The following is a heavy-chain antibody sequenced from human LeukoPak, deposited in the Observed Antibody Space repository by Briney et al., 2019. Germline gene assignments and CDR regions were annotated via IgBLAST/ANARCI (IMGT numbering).Heavy chain of an antibody. CDR2: ISSSSSTI. CDR3: ARDLQRYYDSSGYSDY. D-gene: IGHD3-22*01. V-gene: IGHV3-48*04. J-gene: IGHJ4*02. CDR1: GFTFSSYS. Sequence: GGSLRLSCAASGFTFSSYSMSWVRQAPGKGLEWVSYISSSSSTIYYADSVKGRFTISRDNAKNSLYLQMNSLRAEDTAVYYCARDLQRYYDSSGYSDYWGQGTLVTVSS.